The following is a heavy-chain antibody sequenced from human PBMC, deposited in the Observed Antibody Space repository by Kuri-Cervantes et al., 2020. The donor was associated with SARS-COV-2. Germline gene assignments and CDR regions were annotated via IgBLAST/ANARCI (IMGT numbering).Heavy chain of an antibody. CDR2: IIPIFGIA. J-gene: IGHJ4*02. CDR3: ARDAAADNLSDY. V-gene: IGHV1-69*04. CDR1: GGTFSSYA. Sequence: SVKVSCKASGGTFSSYAISWVRQAPGQGLEWMERIIPIFGIANYAQKFQGRVTITADKSTSTAYMELSSLRSEDTAVYYCARDAAADNLSDYWGQGTLVTVSS. D-gene: IGHD6-13*01.